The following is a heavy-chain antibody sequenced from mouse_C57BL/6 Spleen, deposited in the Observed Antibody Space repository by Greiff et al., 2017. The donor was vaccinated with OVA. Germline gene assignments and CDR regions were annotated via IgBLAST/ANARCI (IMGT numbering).Heavy chain of an antibody. CDR3: ARGAGSSYDWYFDV. J-gene: IGHJ1*03. D-gene: IGHD1-1*01. CDR1: GYTFTDYY. Sequence: VQLQQSGPVLVKPGASVKMSCKASGYTFTDYYMNWVKQSHGKSLEWIGVINPYNGGTSYNQKFKGKATLTVDKSSSTAYMELNSLTSEDSAVYYCARGAGSSYDWYFDVWGTGTTVTVSS. V-gene: IGHV1-19*01. CDR2: INPYNGGT.